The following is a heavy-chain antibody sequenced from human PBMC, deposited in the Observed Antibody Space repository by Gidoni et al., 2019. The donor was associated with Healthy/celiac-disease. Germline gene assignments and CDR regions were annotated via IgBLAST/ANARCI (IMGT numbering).Heavy chain of an antibody. Sequence: QVQLVESGGGVVQPGRSLRLPCAASGFTFSSYAMHWVRQAPGKGLEWVAVISYDGSNKYYADSVKGRFTISRDNSKNTLYLQMNSLRTEDTAVYYCARGLWGELSLWENPGVAYWGQGTLVTVSS. J-gene: IGHJ4*02. V-gene: IGHV3-30*01. CDR1: GFTFSSYA. D-gene: IGHD3-16*02. CDR3: ARGLWGELSLWENPGVAY. CDR2: ISYDGSNK.